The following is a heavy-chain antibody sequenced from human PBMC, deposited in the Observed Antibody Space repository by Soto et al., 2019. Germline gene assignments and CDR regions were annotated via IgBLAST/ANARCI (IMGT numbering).Heavy chain of an antibody. CDR2: IYYSGST. CDR3: ARGQSPADNWFDP. J-gene: IGHJ5*02. Sequence: PSETLSLTCTVSGGSISSGGYYWSWIRQHPGKGLEWIGYIYYSGSTYYNPSLKSRVTISVDTSKHQFSLKLSSVTAADTAVYYCARGQSPADNWFDPWGQGTLVTVSS. CDR1: GGSISSGGYY. V-gene: IGHV4-31*03.